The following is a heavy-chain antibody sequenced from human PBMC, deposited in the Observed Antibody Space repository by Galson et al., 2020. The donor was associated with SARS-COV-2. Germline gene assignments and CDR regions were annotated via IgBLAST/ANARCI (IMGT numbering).Heavy chain of an antibody. D-gene: IGHD3-3*01. Sequence: ETSETLSLTCTVSGGSISSGGYYWSWIRQHPGKGLEWLGYIYYSGSTYYNPSLKSRVTISVDTSKNQFSLKLSSVTAADTAVYYCARAPRNTIFGVVSAFDIWGQGTMVTVSS. CDR2: IYYSGST. V-gene: IGHV4-31*03. J-gene: IGHJ3*02. CDR3: ARAPRNTIFGVVSAFDI. CDR1: GGSISSGGYY.